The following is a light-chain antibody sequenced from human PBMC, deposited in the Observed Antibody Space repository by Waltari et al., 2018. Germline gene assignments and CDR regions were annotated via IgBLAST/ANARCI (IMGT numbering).Light chain of an antibody. CDR1: NVGDKS. Sequence: SYVLTQPPSASVAPGKTARITCEGDNVGDKSGHWYQQKPGQAPLLVVYDDRARPSGIPDRFSASNSGSTATLTISRVENGDEADYYCQVWDTSSDRVVFGGGTKLTVL. J-gene: IGLJ2*01. V-gene: IGLV3-21*03. CDR2: DDR. CDR3: QVWDTSSDRVV.